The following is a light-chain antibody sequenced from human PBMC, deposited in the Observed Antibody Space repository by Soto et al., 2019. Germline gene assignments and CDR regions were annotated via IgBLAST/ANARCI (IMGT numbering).Light chain of an antibody. CDR2: DVS. CDR1: SSDIGGYNY. J-gene: IGLJ3*02. CDR3: GSHAITSTPWV. V-gene: IGLV2-14*03. Sequence: QSVLTQPASVSGSPGQSITISCTGTSSDIGGYNYVSWYQHHPGKAPKVMIYDVSNRPSGVSNRFSGSKSGNTASLTISGLQAEDEACYYCGSHAITSTPWVFGGGTKVTVL.